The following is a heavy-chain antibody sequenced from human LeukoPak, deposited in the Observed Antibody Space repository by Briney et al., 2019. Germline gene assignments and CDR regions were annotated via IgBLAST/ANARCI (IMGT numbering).Heavy chain of an antibody. CDR3: ARVKDSSGGMDV. J-gene: IGHJ6*02. D-gene: IGHD6-19*01. Sequence: GGSLRPSCAASGFTFSSYSMNWVRQAPGKGLEWVSSISSSSSYIYYADSVKGRFTISRDNAKNSLYLQMNSLRAEDTAVYYCARVKDSSGGMDVWGQGTTVTVSS. CDR1: GFTFSSYS. V-gene: IGHV3-21*01. CDR2: ISSSSSYI.